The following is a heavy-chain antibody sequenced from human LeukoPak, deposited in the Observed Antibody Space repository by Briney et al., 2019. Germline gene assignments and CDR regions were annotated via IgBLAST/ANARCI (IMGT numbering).Heavy chain of an antibody. CDR3: AGDMVRGVILRRVLEY. CDR1: GYTFTSYG. D-gene: IGHD3-10*01. V-gene: IGHV1-18*01. J-gene: IGHJ4*02. Sequence: ASVKVSCKASGYTFTSYGISWVRQAPGQGLEWIGWISTYNGNTNYAQKLQGRVTMTTDTSTSTAYMELRSLRSDDTAVYYCAGDMVRGVILRRVLEYWGQGTLVTVSS. CDR2: ISTYNGNT.